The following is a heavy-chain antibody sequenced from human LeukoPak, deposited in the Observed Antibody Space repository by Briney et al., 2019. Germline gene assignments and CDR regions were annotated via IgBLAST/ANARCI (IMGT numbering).Heavy chain of an antibody. V-gene: IGHV3-23*01. Sequence: GGSLRLSCAASGFTFSNYAVNWVRQAPGKGLEWVSAISGSGGITYYADSVKGRFTISRDNSKNTLYLQMSSLRAEDTAVYYCAKDRGRYYDSSGYYWGYYFDSWGQGILVTVST. CDR3: AKDRGRYYDSSGYYWGYYFDS. D-gene: IGHD3-22*01. J-gene: IGHJ4*02. CDR1: GFTFSNYA. CDR2: ISGSGGIT.